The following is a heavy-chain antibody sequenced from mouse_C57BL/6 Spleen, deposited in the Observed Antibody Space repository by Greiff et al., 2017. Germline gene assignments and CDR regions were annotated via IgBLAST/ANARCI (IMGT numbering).Heavy chain of an antibody. CDR1: GFNIKDDY. J-gene: IGHJ1*03. CDR2: IDPENGDT. Sequence: EVKLQESGAELVRPGASVKLSCTASGFNIKDDYMHWVKQRPEQGLEWIGWIDPENGDTESASKFQGKATITADTSSNPAYLQLSSLTSEDTAVSYCTTRSNYGWYFDVWGTGTTVTVSS. V-gene: IGHV14-4*01. D-gene: IGHD2-5*01. CDR3: TTRSNYGWYFDV.